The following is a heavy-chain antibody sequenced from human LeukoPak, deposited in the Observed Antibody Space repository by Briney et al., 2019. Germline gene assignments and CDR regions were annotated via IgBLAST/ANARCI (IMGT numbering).Heavy chain of an antibody. CDR1: GFTFISYA. Sequence: PGGSLRLSCAASGFTFISYAMSWVRQAPGKGLEWVSAISGSGGSTYYADSVKGRFTISRDNSKNTLCLQMNGLRAEDRALYYCARHVLLWCGELFAWFDPWGQGTLVAVSS. J-gene: IGHJ5*02. V-gene: IGHV3-23*01. CDR3: ARHVLLWCGELFAWFDP. D-gene: IGHD3-10*01. CDR2: ISGSGGST.